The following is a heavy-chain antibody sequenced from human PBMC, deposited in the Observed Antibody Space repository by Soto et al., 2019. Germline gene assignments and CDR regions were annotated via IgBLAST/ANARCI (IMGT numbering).Heavy chain of an antibody. CDR1: GFTFSSYG. J-gene: IGHJ4*02. V-gene: IGHV3-33*01. Sequence: GGSLRLSCAASGFTFSSYGMHWVRQAPGKGLEWVAVIWYDGSNKYYADSVKGRFTISRDNSKNTLYLQMNSLRAEDTAVYYCASDASGSYSLLVYYFDYWGQGTLVTVSS. CDR3: ASDASGSYSLLVYYFDY. CDR2: IWYDGSNK. D-gene: IGHD1-26*01.